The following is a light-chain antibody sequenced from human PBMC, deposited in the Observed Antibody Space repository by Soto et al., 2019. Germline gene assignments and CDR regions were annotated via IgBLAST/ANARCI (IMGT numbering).Light chain of an antibody. CDR2: AAS. V-gene: IGKV1-27*01. CDR3: QKYNSAPLT. CDR1: QSISNY. Sequence: DIQMTQSPSSLSASVGDRVTITCRASQSISNYLAWYQQKPGKVPKLLIYAASTLQSGVPSRFSGSGSGTDFTLTISSPQPEDVATYYCQKYNSAPLTFGGGTKVEIK. J-gene: IGKJ4*01.